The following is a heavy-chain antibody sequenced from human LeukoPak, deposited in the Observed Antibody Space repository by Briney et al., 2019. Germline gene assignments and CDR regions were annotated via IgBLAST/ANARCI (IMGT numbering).Heavy chain of an antibody. CDR3: ARAVYHDFYYYYMDV. D-gene: IGHD3-3*01. Sequence: GGSLRLSCAASGFTFSSYSMNWVRQAPGKGLEWVSYISSSRSTIYYTDSVKGRFTISRDNAKNSLYLQMNSLRAEDTAVYYCARAVYHDFYYYYMDVWGKGTTVTVSS. CDR1: GFTFSSYS. CDR2: ISSSRSTI. J-gene: IGHJ6*03. V-gene: IGHV3-48*01.